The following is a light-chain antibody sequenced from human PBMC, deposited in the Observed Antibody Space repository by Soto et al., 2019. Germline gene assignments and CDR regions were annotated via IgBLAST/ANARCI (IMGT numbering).Light chain of an antibody. J-gene: IGLJ1*01. CDR1: SSDVGGFNY. CDR2: GVF. Sequence: QSALTQPASVSGSPGQSITISCTGTSSDVGGFNYVSWYQQHPCKAPKLVIYGVFNRPSGVSNRFSGSRSGNTASLTISGLQAEDEAEYYCNSYTTSSTFVFGTGTKLTVL. V-gene: IGLV2-14*01. CDR3: NSYTTSSTFV.